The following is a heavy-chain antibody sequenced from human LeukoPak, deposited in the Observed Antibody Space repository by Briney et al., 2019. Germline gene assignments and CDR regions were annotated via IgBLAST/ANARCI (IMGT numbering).Heavy chain of an antibody. D-gene: IGHD1-26*01. CDR2: ISYSGST. J-gene: IGHJ4*02. Sequence: PSETLSLTSTVSGGSISSGSYYWSWIRQPAGKGLEWIGYISYSGSTNYNPSLKSRITISLDTSKNQFSLKLSSVTAADTAVYYCARRRERRRTDRFDYFDYWGQGALVAVSS. V-gene: IGHV4-61*10. CDR1: GGSISSGSYY. CDR3: ARRRERRRTDRFDYFDY.